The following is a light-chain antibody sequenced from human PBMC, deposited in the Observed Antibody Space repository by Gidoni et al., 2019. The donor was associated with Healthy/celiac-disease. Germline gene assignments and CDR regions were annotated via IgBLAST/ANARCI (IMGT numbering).Light chain of an antibody. CDR1: QSISSY. CDR2: AAS. V-gene: IGKV1-39*01. Sequence: DSQMTQSPSSLSASVGDRVTIPCRASQSISSYLNWYQQKPGKAPKLLIYAASSLQSGVPSRFSGSGSGTDFTLTISSLQPEDFATYYCQQSYSTPPLTFXGXTKVXIK. J-gene: IGKJ4*01. CDR3: QQSYSTPPLT.